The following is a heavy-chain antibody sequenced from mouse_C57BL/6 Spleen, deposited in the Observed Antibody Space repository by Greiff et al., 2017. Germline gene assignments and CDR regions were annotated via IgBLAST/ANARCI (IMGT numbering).Heavy chain of an antibody. J-gene: IGHJ4*01. CDR3: ARGYYYGSSYYAMDY. V-gene: IGHV5-17*01. CDR1: GFTFSDYG. CDR2: ISSGSSTI. D-gene: IGHD1-1*01. Sequence: EVQRVESGGGLVKPGGSLKLSCAASGFTFSDYGMHWVRQAPEKGLEWVAYISSGSSTIYYADTVKGRFTISRDNAKNTLFLQMTSLRSEDTAMYYCARGYYYGSSYYAMDYWGQGTSVTVSS.